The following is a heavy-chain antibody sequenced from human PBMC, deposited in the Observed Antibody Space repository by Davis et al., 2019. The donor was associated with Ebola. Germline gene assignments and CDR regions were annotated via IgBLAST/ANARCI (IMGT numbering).Heavy chain of an antibody. D-gene: IGHD6-19*01. CDR3: ARGAGVAGNHYFDY. V-gene: IGHV4-59*01. Sequence: SETLSLTCTVSGGSFSDYYWSWIRQPPGKGLEWIGNIYYIGSTNYNPSLKSRVTISVDTSKNQFSLKLSSVAAADTAVYYCARGAGVAGNHYFDYWGQGTLVSVSS. CDR2: IYYIGST. CDR1: GGSFSDYY. J-gene: IGHJ4*02.